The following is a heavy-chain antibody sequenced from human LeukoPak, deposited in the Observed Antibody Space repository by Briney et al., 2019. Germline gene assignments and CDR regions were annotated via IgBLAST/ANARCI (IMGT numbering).Heavy chain of an antibody. Sequence: ASVKVSCKASGYTFTVYYMHWVRQAPGQGLEWMGWINPNSGGTNYAQKFQGRVTMTRDTSISTAYMELSRLRSDDTAVYYCAREGQLVGWFDPWGQGTLVTVSS. D-gene: IGHD6-13*01. J-gene: IGHJ5*02. CDR1: GYTFTVYY. CDR2: INPNSGGT. CDR3: AREGQLVGWFDP. V-gene: IGHV1-2*02.